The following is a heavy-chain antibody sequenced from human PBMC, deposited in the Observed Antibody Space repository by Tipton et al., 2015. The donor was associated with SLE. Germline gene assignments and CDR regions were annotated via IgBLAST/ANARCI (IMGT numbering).Heavy chain of an antibody. V-gene: IGHV3-7*01. J-gene: IGHJ6*02. CDR3: VRGGHFGAPFGRPCHYYGHNV. CDR1: GFTFETHW. Sequence: SLRLSCAASGFTFETHWMNWVRQAPGKGLEWVANIKHDGSVQYYVDSVKGRFTISRDNAKKSLYLQMSSLRREDTTVYYCVRGGHFGAPFGRPCHYYGHNVWGPATTVNVSS. D-gene: IGHD3-3*01. CDR2: IKHDGSVQ.